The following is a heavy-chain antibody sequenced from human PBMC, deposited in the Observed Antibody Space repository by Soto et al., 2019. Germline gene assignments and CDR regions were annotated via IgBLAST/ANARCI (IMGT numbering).Heavy chain of an antibody. V-gene: IGHV4-39*07. CDR1: GGSISSSSYY. J-gene: IGHJ4*01. CDR2: IYYSGTT. D-gene: IGHD3-10*01. CDR3: AREYYSSRGYYLDY. Sequence: SETLSLTCTVSGGSISSSSYYWGWIRQPPGKGLEWIGSIYYSGTTNYNPSLKSRVTISVDMSKNQVSLKLTSVTAADTAVYYCAREYYSSRGYYLDYWGQGSLVTVSS.